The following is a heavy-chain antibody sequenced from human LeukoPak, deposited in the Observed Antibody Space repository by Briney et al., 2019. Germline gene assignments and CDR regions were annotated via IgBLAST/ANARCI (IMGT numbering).Heavy chain of an antibody. CDR2: ISTTGETI. CDR3: AREELVAAAFDH. D-gene: IGHD2-15*01. Sequence: GGSLRLSCAASGFTFSGYEMNWVRQAPGKGLEWVSYISTTGETIYYADSVKGRLTISRDNAKSSLYLQMNSLRAEDTAIYYCAREELVAAAFDHWGQGTLVTVSS. J-gene: IGHJ4*02. V-gene: IGHV3-48*03. CDR1: GFTFSGYE.